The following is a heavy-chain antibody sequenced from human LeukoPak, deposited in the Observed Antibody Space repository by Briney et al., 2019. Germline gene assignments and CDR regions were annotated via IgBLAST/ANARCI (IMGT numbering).Heavy chain of an antibody. Sequence: SETLSLTCAVYGGSFSGYYWSWIRQPPGKGLEWIGEINRSGSTNYNPSLRSRVTIPVDTSKNQFSLELSSVTAADTAVYYCAKSNGYGLVDIWGQGTMVTVSS. J-gene: IGHJ3*02. V-gene: IGHV4-34*01. D-gene: IGHD3-10*01. CDR3: AKSNGYGLVDI. CDR2: INRSGST. CDR1: GGSFSGYY.